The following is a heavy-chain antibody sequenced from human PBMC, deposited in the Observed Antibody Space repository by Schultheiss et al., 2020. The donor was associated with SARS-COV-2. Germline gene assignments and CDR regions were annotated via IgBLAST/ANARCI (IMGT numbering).Heavy chain of an antibody. V-gene: IGHV4-39*01. CDR2: IYYSGST. Sequence: SQTLSLTCTVSGGSISSSSYYWGWIRQPPGKGLEWIGSIYYSGSTYYNPSLKSRVTISVDTSKNQFSLKLSSVTAADTAVYYCARAWRYSDRRGSLDMWGQGTMVTVSS. D-gene: IGHD4-17*01. CDR3: ARAWRYSDRRGSLDM. J-gene: IGHJ3*02. CDR1: GGSISSSSYY.